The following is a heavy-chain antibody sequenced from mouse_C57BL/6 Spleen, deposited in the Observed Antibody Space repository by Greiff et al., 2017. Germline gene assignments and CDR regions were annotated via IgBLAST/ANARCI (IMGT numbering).Heavy chain of an antibody. CDR3: ASCTTVVDPLYYYAMDY. Sequence: QVQLQQPGAELVKPGASVKLSCKASGYTFTSYWMHWVKQRPGRGLEWIGRIDPNSGGTKYNEKFKSKATLTEDKPSRTAYMQLSSLTSEDSAVYYCASCTTVVDPLYYYAMDYWGQGTSVTVSS. CDR2: IDPNSGGT. V-gene: IGHV1-72*01. D-gene: IGHD1-1*01. CDR1: GYTFTSYW. J-gene: IGHJ4*01.